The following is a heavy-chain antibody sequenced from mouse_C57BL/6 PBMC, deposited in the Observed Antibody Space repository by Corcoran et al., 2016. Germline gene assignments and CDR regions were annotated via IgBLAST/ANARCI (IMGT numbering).Heavy chain of an antibody. Sequence: QIQLVQSGPELKKPGETVKISCKASGYTFTEYPMHWVKQAPGKGFKWMGWINTYYGVPTYADDFKGRFAFSLETSASTAYLQINNLKNEDTATYFCARGEGGYYPYWGQGTTLTVSS. CDR3: ARGEGGYYPY. CDR2: INTYYGVP. D-gene: IGHD2-3*01. CDR1: GYTFTEYP. J-gene: IGHJ2*01. V-gene: IGHV9-2*01.